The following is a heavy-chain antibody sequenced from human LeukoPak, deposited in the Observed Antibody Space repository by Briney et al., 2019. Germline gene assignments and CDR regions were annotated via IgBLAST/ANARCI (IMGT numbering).Heavy chain of an antibody. J-gene: IGHJ4*02. CDR3: ARGWDNYSDF. CDR2: LYIARAT. Sequence: PGGSLKSSFAVPGFRLTNNYMGWVRPAPGKGLVLVSILYIARATYYADSVSGRFTISTDNSENTLYLQMSTLRADATAVDYCARGWDNYSDFWGQGTLVTVSS. D-gene: IGHD1-26*01. CDR1: GFRLTNNY. V-gene: IGHV3-53*05.